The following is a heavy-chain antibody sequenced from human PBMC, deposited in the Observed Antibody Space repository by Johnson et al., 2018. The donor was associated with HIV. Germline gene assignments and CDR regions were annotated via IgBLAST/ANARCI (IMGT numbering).Heavy chain of an antibody. CDR2: IHLDGSEK. J-gene: IGHJ3*02. CDR1: GFTFSNYW. D-gene: IGHD3-16*01. V-gene: IGHV3-7*05. Sequence: VQLVESGGGLVQPGGSLRLSCADSGFTFSNYWMTWVRQAPGKGLEWVANIHLDGSEKYYVDSVKGRFTISRDNAKNSLHLQMNSLRADDTAVYYCARDGGGAFDIWGQGTMVTVSS. CDR3: ARDGGGAFDI.